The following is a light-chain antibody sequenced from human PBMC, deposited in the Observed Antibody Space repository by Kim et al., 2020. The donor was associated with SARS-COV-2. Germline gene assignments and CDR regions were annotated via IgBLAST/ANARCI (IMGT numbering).Light chain of an antibody. Sequence: LSPGERGTRTCRASQSLNIDLAWYQQRRGQAPRLLIYGASSRAAGIPDRFSGSGSGTDFTLTISRLEPEDFAVYFCQQYVKSPTTFGQGTKVDIK. J-gene: IGKJ1*01. V-gene: IGKV3-20*01. CDR1: QSLNID. CDR3: QQYVKSPTT. CDR2: GAS.